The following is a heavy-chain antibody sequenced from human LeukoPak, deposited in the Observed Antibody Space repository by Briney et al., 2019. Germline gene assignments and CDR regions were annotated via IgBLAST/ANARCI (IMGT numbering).Heavy chain of an antibody. CDR2: INPSGGST. CDR1: GYTFTSYY. V-gene: IGHV1-46*01. D-gene: IGHD2-15*01. CDR3: ARAGYCSGGSCYSGNWLDP. J-gene: IGHJ5*02. Sequence: ASVKVSCKASGYTFTSYYMHWVRQAPGQGLEWMGIINPSGGSTSYAQKFQGRVTMTRDTSTSTVYMELSSLRSEDTAVYYCARAGYCSGGSCYSGNWLDPWGQGTLVTVSS.